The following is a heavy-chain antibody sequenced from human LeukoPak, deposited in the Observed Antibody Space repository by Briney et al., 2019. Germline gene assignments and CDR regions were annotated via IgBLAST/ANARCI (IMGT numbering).Heavy chain of an antibody. J-gene: IGHJ4*02. D-gene: IGHD3-16*02. Sequence: PSETLSLTCAVYGGSFSVYYWSWIRQPPGKGLECIGEINHSGSTNYNPSLKSRVTISVDTSKNQFSLKLSSVTAADTAVYYCARGRGIWGSYRHLFDYWGQGTLVTVSS. V-gene: IGHV4-34*01. CDR3: ARGRGIWGSYRHLFDY. CDR2: INHSGST. CDR1: GGSFSVYY.